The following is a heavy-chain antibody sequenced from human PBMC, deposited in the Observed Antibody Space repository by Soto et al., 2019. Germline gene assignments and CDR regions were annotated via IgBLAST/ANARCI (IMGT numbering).Heavy chain of an antibody. CDR1: GGSITSGDYY. J-gene: IGHJ5*02. CDR3: ARERPDGARLDP. V-gene: IGHV4-31*03. D-gene: IGHD6-6*01. CDR2: IYYSGNI. Sequence: SETLSLTCTVSGGSITSGDYYWSWIRQHPGKGLEWIGYIYYSGNIYFNPSLKSRLTISVDTSKNQFFLKVSSVTAADTAVYYCARERPDGARLDPWGQGTLVTVSS.